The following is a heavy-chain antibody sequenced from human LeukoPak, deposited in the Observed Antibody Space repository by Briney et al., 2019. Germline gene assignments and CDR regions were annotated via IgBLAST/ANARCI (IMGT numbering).Heavy chain of an antibody. J-gene: IGHJ4*02. CDR3: ARDAAGGGFDY. V-gene: IGHV3-11*01. CDR1: GFTFSDYY. CDR2: ISSGGSTI. D-gene: IGHD2-15*01. Sequence: GGSLRLSCAASGFTFSDYYMSWIRQAPGKGLEWLSYISSGGSTIYYADSVKGRFTISRENAENSLYLQMNSLRAEDTAVYYCARDAAGGGFDYWGQGTLVAVSS.